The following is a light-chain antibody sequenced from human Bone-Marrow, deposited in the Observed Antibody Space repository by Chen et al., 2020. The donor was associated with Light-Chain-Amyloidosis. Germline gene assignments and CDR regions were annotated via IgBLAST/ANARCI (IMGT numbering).Light chain of an antibody. CDR3: SSYTVTNALV. J-gene: IGLJ1*01. Sequence: QSALTQPASVSGSPGQSITISCTGTSSDVGGDNHVSWYQQHPDKAPILMIYEVTNPPSWVPDRCSGSESQNTASLTISELQTEDEADYFCSSYTVTNALVFGIGPRVTVL. V-gene: IGLV2-14*01. CDR1: SSDVGGDNH. CDR2: EVT.